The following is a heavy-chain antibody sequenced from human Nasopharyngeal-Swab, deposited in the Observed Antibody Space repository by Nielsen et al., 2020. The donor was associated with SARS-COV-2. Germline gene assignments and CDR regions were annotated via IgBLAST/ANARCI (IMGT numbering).Heavy chain of an antibody. CDR1: GGSVSSSSYY. J-gene: IGHJ4*02. V-gene: IGHV4-61*01. D-gene: IGHD6-13*01. CDR3: ARGKGQQLAY. CDR2: ISYSGST. Sequence: SYTLSLTCSVSGGSVSSSSYYWSWIRQPPGQGLEWIGYISYSGSTNYNPSLKSRVTISVDTSKNQFSLKLRSVTAADTSVYYCARGKGQQLAYWGQGTLVTVSS.